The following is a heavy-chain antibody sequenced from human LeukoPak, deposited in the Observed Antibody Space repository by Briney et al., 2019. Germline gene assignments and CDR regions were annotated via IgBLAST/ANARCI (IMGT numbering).Heavy chain of an antibody. D-gene: IGHD4-17*01. Sequence: SETLSLTCTVSGGSISSYYWSWIRQPPGKGLEWIGYIYYSGSTNYNPSLKSRVTISVDTSKNQFSLKLSSATAADTAVYYCASDHPSYGDYGAFDYWGQGTLVTVSS. CDR3: ASDHPSYGDYGAFDY. CDR2: IYYSGST. CDR1: GGSISSYY. J-gene: IGHJ4*02. V-gene: IGHV4-59*01.